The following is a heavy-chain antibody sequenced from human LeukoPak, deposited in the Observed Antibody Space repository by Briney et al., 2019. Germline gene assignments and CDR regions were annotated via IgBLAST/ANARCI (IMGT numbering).Heavy chain of an antibody. CDR2: IYYSGST. V-gene: IGHV4-38-2*02. Sequence: SETLSLTCTVSGYSISSGYYWGWIRQPPGKGLEWIGYIYYSGSTNYNPSLKSRVTISVDTSKNQFSLKLSSVTAADTAVYYCARQVGRGDFDYWGQGTLVTVSS. J-gene: IGHJ4*02. D-gene: IGHD2-15*01. CDR3: ARQVGRGDFDY. CDR1: GYSISSGYY.